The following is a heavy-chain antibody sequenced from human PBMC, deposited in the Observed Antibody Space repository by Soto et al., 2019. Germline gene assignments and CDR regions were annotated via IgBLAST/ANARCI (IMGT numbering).Heavy chain of an antibody. CDR2: ISSSGYPI. D-gene: IGHD3-3*01. CDR1: GFSFSDYY. V-gene: IGHV3-11*01. J-gene: IGHJ6*02. CDR3: ARDNRRFWNGYYSRYDYYGMDV. Sequence: QVQLVESGGGLVKPGGSMRLSCAASGFSFSDYYMTWIRQAPGKGLEWLSYISSSGYPIHYADSVKGSFIISRDNAKNSVYLQMNSLRAEDTAVYYCARDNRRFWNGYYSRYDYYGMDVWGQGTTVTVYS.